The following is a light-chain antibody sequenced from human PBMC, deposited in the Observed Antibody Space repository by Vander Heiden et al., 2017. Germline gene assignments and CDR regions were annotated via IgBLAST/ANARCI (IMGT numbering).Light chain of an antibody. CDR2: AAS. CDR3: QQTDSTPHT. Sequence: DIQMTQSPSSLSASVGDRVTITCRASQSINNYLIWYQQKPGQAPNVLIYAASSLQSGVPSTFSGSGSGTDFTLTITSLQREGFATYYCQQTDSTPHTFGGGTKIDMK. J-gene: IGKJ4*01. V-gene: IGKV1-39*01. CDR1: QSINNY.